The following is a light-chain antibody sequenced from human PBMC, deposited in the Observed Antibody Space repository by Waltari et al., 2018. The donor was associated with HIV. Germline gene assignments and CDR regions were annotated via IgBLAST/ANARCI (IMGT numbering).Light chain of an antibody. CDR1: KLADKF. J-gene: IGLJ2*01. Sequence: TQPPSVSVPSGQTASIPCSGEKLADKFPCWYQKKPGQPPILLVYQGSRRPSGISGRFSASKSAHPATLTIRGAQPLDEADYFCQAWDANHAVFGGGTTLTVL. CDR3: QAWDANHAV. V-gene: IGLV3-1*01. CDR2: QGS.